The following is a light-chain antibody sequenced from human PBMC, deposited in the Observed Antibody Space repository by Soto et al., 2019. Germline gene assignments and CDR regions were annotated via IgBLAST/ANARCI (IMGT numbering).Light chain of an antibody. Sequence: EIVMTQSPATLSVPPGERATLSCRASQSVSSNLAWYQQKPGQAPRLLIYGASTRATGIPARFSRSGSGTEFTLTISSLQSEDFAVYYCQQYNNWPRTFGQGTKVDI. V-gene: IGKV3-15*01. CDR2: GAS. J-gene: IGKJ1*01. CDR3: QQYNNWPRT. CDR1: QSVSSN.